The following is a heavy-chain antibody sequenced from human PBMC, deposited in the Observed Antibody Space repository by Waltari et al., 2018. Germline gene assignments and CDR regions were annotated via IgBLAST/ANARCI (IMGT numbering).Heavy chain of an antibody. V-gene: IGHV3-23*01. Sequence: EVQLLESGGGLVQPGGSLRLSCAASGFSFRSFGMSWVRQAPGNGPEWVSAIGAVTSTYYADAVKCRFTISRDNSKNTLFLQMNSLRAEDTAIYYCARVHSLGQYDTSGAESNFDHWGQGALVTVSS. D-gene: IGHD3-22*01. CDR3: ARVHSLGQYDTSGAESNFDH. CDR2: IGAVTST. CDR1: GFSFRSFG. J-gene: IGHJ4*02.